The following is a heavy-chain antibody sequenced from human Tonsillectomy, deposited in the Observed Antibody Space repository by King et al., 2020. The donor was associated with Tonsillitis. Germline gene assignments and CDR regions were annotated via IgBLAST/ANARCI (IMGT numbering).Heavy chain of an antibody. D-gene: IGHD2-21*02. CDR1: GHTFTGYY. CDR2: INPNSGGT. V-gene: IGHV1-2*02. CDR3: TRDFANCGGDCFPSGDAFEN. J-gene: IGHJ3*02. Sequence: QLVQSGAEVKKTGASVKVSCKASGHTFTGYYINWVRQAPGQGLEWMGWINPNSGGTNYAQKFQGRVTMTRDTSISTAYMELSRLRSDDTAVYYCTRDFANCGGDCFPSGDAFENWCQGAMVTVSS.